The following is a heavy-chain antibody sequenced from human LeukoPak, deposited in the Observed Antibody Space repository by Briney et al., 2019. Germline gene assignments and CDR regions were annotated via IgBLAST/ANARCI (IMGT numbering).Heavy chain of an antibody. V-gene: IGHV3-21*01. CDR1: GFTFSGYA. Sequence: GGSLRLSCAASGFTFSGYAMNWVRQAPGKGLEWVSSISSSSSYKYYADSVKGRFTISRDNAKNSLYLQMNSLRAEDTAVYYCARDPGRDGYNYGDAFDIWGQGTIVTVSS. J-gene: IGHJ3*02. D-gene: IGHD5-24*01. CDR3: ARDPGRDGYNYGDAFDI. CDR2: ISSSSSYK.